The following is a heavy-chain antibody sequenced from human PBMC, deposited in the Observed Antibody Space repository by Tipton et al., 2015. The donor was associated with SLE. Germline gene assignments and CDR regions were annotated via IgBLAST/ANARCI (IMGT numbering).Heavy chain of an antibody. J-gene: IGHJ6*03. CDR2: IYYSGST. CDR1: GSSISSDYYY. D-gene: IGHD7-27*01. V-gene: IGHV4-39*07. Sequence: TLSLTCTFSGSSISSDYYYWGWIRQPPGKGLEWIGSIYYSGSTYYNPSLKSRVTMSVDTSKNHFSLRLSSVTAADTAVYYCARSRIGLGYNFDMDVWGKGTTVTVSS. CDR3: ARSRIGLGYNFDMDV.